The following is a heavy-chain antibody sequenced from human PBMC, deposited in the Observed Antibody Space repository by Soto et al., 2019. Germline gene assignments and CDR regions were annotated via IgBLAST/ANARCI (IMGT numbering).Heavy chain of an antibody. Sequence: LSLTCAISGDSVSSNSAAWNWIRQSPSRGLEWLGRTYYRSKWYNDYAVSVKSRITINPDTSKNQFSLQLNSVTPEDTAVYYCARDWSGVLAVVNAAIENWFDTWGQGTLATVSS. CDR2: TYYRSKWYN. D-gene: IGHD3-3*01. J-gene: IGHJ5*02. CDR1: GDSVSSNSAA. CDR3: ARDWSGVLAVVNAAIENWFDT. V-gene: IGHV6-1*01.